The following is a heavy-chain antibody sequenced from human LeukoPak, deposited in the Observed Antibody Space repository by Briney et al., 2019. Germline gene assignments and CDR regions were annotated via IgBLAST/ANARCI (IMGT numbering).Heavy chain of an antibody. D-gene: IGHD3-10*01. CDR3: ARGRSITLLRGVAMSDGFDI. V-gene: IGHV3-21*06. J-gene: IGHJ3*02. Sequence: GGSLRLSCAASGFTFSSYGMHWVRQAPGKGHEWVSFTDTSGSYIDYGDSMKGRFTISRGNAKNLLFLQTNGLRAEDTAVYYCARGRSITLLRGVAMSDGFDIWGQGAMVAVSS. CDR2: TDTSGSYI. CDR1: GFTFSSYG.